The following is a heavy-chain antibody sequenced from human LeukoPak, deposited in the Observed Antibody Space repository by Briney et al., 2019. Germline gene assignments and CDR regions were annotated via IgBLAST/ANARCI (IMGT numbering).Heavy chain of an antibody. D-gene: IGHD4-17*01. CDR2: ISGDGGST. J-gene: IGHJ4*02. CDR3: AKEPSGTYGDYSY. Sequence: GGSLRLSCAASGFTFDDYAMPWVRQATGKGLEWVSLISGDGGSTYYADSVKGRFTISRDNSKNSLYLQMNSLRTEDTALYYCAKEPSGTYGDYSYWGQGTLVTVSS. V-gene: IGHV3-43*02. CDR1: GFTFDDYA.